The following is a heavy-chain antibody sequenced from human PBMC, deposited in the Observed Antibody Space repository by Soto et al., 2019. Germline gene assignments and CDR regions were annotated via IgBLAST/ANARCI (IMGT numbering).Heavy chain of an antibody. CDR2: IIPIFGTT. J-gene: IGHJ4*02. D-gene: IGHD3-10*01. CDR3: ARQMNRGVIFDY. CDR1: GGIFSDYA. Sequence: SVKVSCKTSGGIFSDYALSWVRQAPGQGLEWMGRIIPIFGTTIYAQKFHGRVTITADEPTSTAFMELSSLRSEDTAVYYCARQMNRGVIFDYWGQGTLLTVSS. V-gene: IGHV1-69*13.